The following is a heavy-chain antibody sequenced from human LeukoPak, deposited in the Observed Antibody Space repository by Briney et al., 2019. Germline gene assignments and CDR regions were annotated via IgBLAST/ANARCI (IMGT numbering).Heavy chain of an antibody. J-gene: IGHJ6*03. Sequence: GGSLRLSCAASGFTFSSYSMNWVRQAPGKGLEWVSSISSSSSYIYYADPVKGRFTISRDNAKNSLYLQMNSRRAEDTAVYYCARDPYSGSYGDYYYYYMDVWGKGTTVTISS. CDR3: ARDPYSGSYGDYYYYYMDV. CDR1: GFTFSSYS. V-gene: IGHV3-21*01. CDR2: ISSSSSYI. D-gene: IGHD1-26*01.